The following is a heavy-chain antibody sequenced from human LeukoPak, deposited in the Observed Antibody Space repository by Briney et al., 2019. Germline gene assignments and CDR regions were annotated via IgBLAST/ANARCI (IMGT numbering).Heavy chain of an antibody. CDR1: GYTFTSYG. V-gene: IGHV1-18*01. CDR2: IRSYNGNT. D-gene: IGHD3-22*01. Sequence: SVKVSCKASGYTFTSYGISWVRQAPGQGLEWMGWIRSYNGNTNYAQKLQGRVTMTTDTSTSTAYMELRSLRSDDTAVYYCARDLGGDSSGYYFEYFQHWGQGTLVTVSS. CDR3: ARDLGGDSSGYYFEYFQH. J-gene: IGHJ1*01.